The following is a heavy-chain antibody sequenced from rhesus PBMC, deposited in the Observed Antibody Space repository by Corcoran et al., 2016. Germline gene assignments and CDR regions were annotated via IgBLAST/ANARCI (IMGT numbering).Heavy chain of an antibody. J-gene: IGHJ5-1*01. CDR2: ISGSSGST. Sequence: QVQLQESGPGLVKPSEPLSLTCAVSGGSFSGYYLGWHRQPPGKGLEWIWYISGSSGSTDYNPSRKSRVTISTDTSKNQFSLKLSSVTAADTAVYYCARVRIAANRFDVWGPGVLVTVSS. V-gene: IGHV4-165*01. D-gene: IGHD6-13*01. CDR1: GGSFSGYY. CDR3: ARVRIAANRFDV.